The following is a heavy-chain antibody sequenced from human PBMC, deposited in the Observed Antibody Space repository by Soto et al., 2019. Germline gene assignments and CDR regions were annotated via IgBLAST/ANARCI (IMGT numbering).Heavy chain of an antibody. CDR1: GFTFSSYW. D-gene: IGHD2-21*02. CDR3: ARAGGVRAVTFYYYGMDV. CDR2: INSDGRST. Sequence: EVQLVESGGGLVQPGGSLRLSCAASGFTFSSYWMHWVRQAPGKGLVWVSRINSDGRSTSYADSVKGRFTISRDNTKNTLYLQMNSLRAEDTAVYYCARAGGVRAVTFYYYGMDVWGQGTTVTVSS. J-gene: IGHJ6*02. V-gene: IGHV3-74*01.